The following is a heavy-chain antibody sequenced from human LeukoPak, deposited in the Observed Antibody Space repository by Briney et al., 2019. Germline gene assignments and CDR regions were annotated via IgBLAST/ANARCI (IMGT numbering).Heavy chain of an antibody. CDR2: IRNKANGYTT. Sequence: GGSLRLSCVASGFTFSDHYLDWVRQAPGKGLECVGRIRNKANGYTTAYAASVKGRFSISRDDSKNSLYLQMNSLKTEDTAVYYCARCFYDGSGFPYDHWGQGTLVTVSS. CDR1: GFTFSDHY. J-gene: IGHJ4*02. D-gene: IGHD3-22*01. V-gene: IGHV3-72*01. CDR3: ARCFYDGSGFPYDH.